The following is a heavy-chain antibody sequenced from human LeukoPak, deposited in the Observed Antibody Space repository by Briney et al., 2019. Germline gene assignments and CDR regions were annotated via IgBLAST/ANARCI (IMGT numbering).Heavy chain of an antibody. Sequence: GGSLRLSCAASGFTFSSYAMSWVRQAPGKGLEWVSAISGSGINTYYADSVKGRFTISRDNSKNTLYLQMNSLRAGDTAVYYCAKGATNYYDSSGYWDYWGQGTLVTVSS. V-gene: IGHV3-23*01. J-gene: IGHJ4*02. CDR3: AKGATNYYDSSGYWDY. D-gene: IGHD3-22*01. CDR2: ISGSGINT. CDR1: GFTFSSYA.